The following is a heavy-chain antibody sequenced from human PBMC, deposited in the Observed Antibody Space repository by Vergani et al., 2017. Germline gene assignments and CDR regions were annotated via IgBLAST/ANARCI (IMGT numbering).Heavy chain of an antibody. CDR1: GGTFSSYT. D-gene: IGHD5-12*01. Sequence: QVQLVQSGAEVKKPGSSVKVSCKASGGTFSSYTISWVRQAPGQGLEWMGRIIPSLGIANYAQKFQGRLTITADKSTSTTYMELSSLRSEDTAVYYCAREPDRVATIGDYYYGMDVWGQGTTVTVSS. J-gene: IGHJ6*02. V-gene: IGHV1-69*08. CDR3: AREPDRVATIGDYYYGMDV. CDR2: IIPSLGIA.